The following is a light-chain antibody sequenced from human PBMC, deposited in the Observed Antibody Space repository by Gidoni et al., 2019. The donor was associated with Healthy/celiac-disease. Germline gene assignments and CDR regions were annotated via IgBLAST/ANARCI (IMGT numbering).Light chain of an antibody. V-gene: IGKV1-39*01. CDR3: QQSYTTPQT. CDR1: QSISSS. J-gene: IGKJ3*01. CDR2: GAS. Sequence: DIQMTQFPSSLSASVGDRVTITCRASQSISSSLNWYQQKPGKAPNLLIYGASSLQSGVPSRFSGSGSGTDFTLTISSLQPEDFATYYCQQSYTTPQTFGPGTKVDIK.